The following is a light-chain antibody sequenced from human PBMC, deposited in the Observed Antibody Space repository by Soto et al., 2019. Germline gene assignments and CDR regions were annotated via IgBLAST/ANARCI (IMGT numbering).Light chain of an antibody. CDR1: QSVSSSY. V-gene: IGKV3-20*01. CDR2: GAS. Sequence: EIVMTQSPSTLSLSPGERATLSWMSSQSVSSSYLAWYKQKPGQAPRLVSYGASSRATGIPDRVSGSGSGTEFTLTISRLEPEDVEVFFCQQYGNTPWTFGQGTKVDIK. J-gene: IGKJ1*01. CDR3: QQYGNTPWT.